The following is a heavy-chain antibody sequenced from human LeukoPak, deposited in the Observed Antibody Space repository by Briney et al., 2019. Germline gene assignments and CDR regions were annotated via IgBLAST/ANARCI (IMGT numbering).Heavy chain of an antibody. J-gene: IGHJ6*02. V-gene: IGHV3-30*18. Sequence: GRSLRLSCAASGFTFSSYGMHWVRQAPGKGLEWVAVISYDGGNKYYADSVKGRFTISRDNSKSTLYLQMNSLRAEDTAVYYCAKKTYYYDNYGMDVWGQGTTVTVSS. CDR2: ISYDGGNK. CDR3: AKKTYYYDNYGMDV. CDR1: GFTFSSYG.